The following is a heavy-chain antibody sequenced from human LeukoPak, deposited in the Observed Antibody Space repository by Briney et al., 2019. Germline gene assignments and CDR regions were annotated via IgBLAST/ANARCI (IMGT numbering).Heavy chain of an antibody. CDR1: GFTFSSYG. D-gene: IGHD3-10*01. Sequence: GGSLRLSCAASGFTFSSYGMHWVRQAPGKGLEWAAVISYDGSNKYYADSVKGRFTISRDNSKNTLYLQMNSLRAEDTAVYYCAKWAYYGSGSYYDYWGQGTLVTVSS. CDR2: ISYDGSNK. CDR3: AKWAYYGSGSYYDY. J-gene: IGHJ4*02. V-gene: IGHV3-30*18.